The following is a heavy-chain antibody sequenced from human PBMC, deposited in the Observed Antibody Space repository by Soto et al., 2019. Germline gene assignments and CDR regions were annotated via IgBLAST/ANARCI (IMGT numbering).Heavy chain of an antibody. CDR2: INHSGST. CDR3: ARGRLCGGDCYSKWFDP. Sequence: SETLSLTCAVYGGSFSGYYWSWIRQPPGNGLEWIGEINHSGSTNYNPSLKSRVTISVDTSKNQFSLKLSSVTAADTAVYYCARGRLCGGDCYSKWFDPWGQGTLVTVSS. J-gene: IGHJ5*02. V-gene: IGHV4-34*01. CDR1: GGSFSGYY. D-gene: IGHD2-21*02.